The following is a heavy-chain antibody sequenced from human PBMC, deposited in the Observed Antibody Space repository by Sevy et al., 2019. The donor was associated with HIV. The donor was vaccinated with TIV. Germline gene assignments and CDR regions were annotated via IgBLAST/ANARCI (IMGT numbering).Heavy chain of an antibody. CDR2: IRSKDYGGAT. Sequence: GESLKISCTGSGFTFGDYAMSWFRQAPGMGLEWVGFIRSKDYGGATEYVASVKGRFTISRDDSKSIADLQMNSLKTEDTAVYYCTRGYYHDSSGYSDYWGQGTLVTVSS. J-gene: IGHJ4*02. CDR3: TRGYYHDSSGYSDY. D-gene: IGHD3-22*01. CDR1: GFTFGDYA. V-gene: IGHV3-49*03.